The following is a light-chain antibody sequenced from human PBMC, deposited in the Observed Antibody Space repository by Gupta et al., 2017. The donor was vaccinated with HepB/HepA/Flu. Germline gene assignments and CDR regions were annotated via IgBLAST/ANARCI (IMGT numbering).Light chain of an antibody. V-gene: IGKV2-24*01. Sequence: IVMTQTPLSSPVTPGQAASISCRSSQSPKHSNGNTYLSWFHQRPGQPPRLLIHTVSNRVSGIPDRFKGRGAGTEFTLEISRVESDDVGVYYCMQAVHFPHTFGGGTKV. CDR1: QSPKHSNGNTY. CDR3: MQAVHFPHT. J-gene: IGKJ4*01. CDR2: TVS.